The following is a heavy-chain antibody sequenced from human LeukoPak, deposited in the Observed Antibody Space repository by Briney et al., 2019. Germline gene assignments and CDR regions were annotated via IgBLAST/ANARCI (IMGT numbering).Heavy chain of an antibody. Sequence: GGSLRLSCAASGFIVSSNYMSWVRQAPGKGLEWVSVIYSGGSTYYADSVKGRFTISRDNSKNTLYLQMNSLRAEDTAVYYCARDYGDPLGGDAFDIWGQGTMVTVSS. CDR1: GFIVSSNY. D-gene: IGHD4-17*01. CDR3: ARDYGDPLGGDAFDI. V-gene: IGHV3-53*01. J-gene: IGHJ3*02. CDR2: IYSGGST.